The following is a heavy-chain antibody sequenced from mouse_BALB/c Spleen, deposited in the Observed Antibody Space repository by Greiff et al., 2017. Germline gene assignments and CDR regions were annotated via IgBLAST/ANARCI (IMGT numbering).Heavy chain of an antibody. J-gene: IGHJ2*01. V-gene: IGHV3-6*02. CDR2: ISYDGSN. D-gene: IGHD2-14*01. CDR3: ARDRDYRYEEYYFDY. CDR1: GYSITSGYY. Sequence: ESGPGLVKPSQSLSLTCSVTGYSITSGYYWNWIRQFPGNKLEWMGYISYDGSNNYNPSLKNRISITRDTSKNQFFLKLNSVTTEDTATYYCARDRDYRYEEYYFDYWGQGTTLTVSS.